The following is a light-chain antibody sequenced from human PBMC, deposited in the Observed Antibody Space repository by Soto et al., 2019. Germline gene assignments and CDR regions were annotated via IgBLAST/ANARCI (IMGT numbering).Light chain of an antibody. CDR2: GAS. Sequence: EIVMTQSPANLSVSPGERATLSCRASQSVSSNLAWYQQKPGQGPRLLIYGASTSATGIPARFSGSGSATEFTLTISSQQSEDFAVYYCQQYNKAPPDTFGQGTKVEIK. CDR1: QSVSSN. CDR3: QQYNKAPPDT. V-gene: IGKV3-15*01. J-gene: IGKJ2*01.